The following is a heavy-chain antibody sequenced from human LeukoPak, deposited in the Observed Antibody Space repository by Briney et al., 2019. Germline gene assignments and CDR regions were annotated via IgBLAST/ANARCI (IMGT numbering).Heavy chain of an antibody. D-gene: IGHD2-2*01. Sequence: SETLSLTCTVSGGSISSSSYYWGWIRQPPGKGLEWIGSIYYSGSTYYNPSLKSRVTISVDTSKNQFSLKLSSVTAADTAVYYCARVCKYCSSTSRNWFDPWGQGTLVTVSS. CDR1: GGSISSSSYY. V-gene: IGHV4-39*07. CDR3: ARVCKYCSSTSRNWFDP. CDR2: IYYSGST. J-gene: IGHJ5*02.